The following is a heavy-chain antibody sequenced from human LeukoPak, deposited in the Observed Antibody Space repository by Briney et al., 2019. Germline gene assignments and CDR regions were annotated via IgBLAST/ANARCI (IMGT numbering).Heavy chain of an antibody. V-gene: IGHV1-2*02. Sequence: ASVKLSCKASGYTFTGYYLHWVRQAPGQGLEGMGCVNPNSGDTNYAQKFQGSVTMTRDTSISTVYMELSRLRSDGTALYYCTRASGSYWWFDSWGQGTLVTVSS. J-gene: IGHJ5*01. CDR1: GYTFTGYY. CDR3: TRASGSYWWFDS. CDR2: VNPNSGDT. D-gene: IGHD1-26*01.